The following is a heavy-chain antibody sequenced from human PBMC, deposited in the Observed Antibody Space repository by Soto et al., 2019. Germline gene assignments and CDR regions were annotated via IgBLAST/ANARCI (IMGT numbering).Heavy chain of an antibody. CDR1: GGSLSGYY. V-gene: IGHV4-34*01. D-gene: IGHD3-16*01. Sequence: QVQLQQWGAGLLKPSETLSLTCAVYGGSLSGYYWSWIRQPPGKGLEWIGEINRSGSTNYIPSLKCRVIISVDTSKNQFSLKLSSVTAADTAVYYCARGLLGGAATWCQGTLVTVSS. CDR3: ARGLLGGAAT. CDR2: INRSGST. J-gene: IGHJ5*02.